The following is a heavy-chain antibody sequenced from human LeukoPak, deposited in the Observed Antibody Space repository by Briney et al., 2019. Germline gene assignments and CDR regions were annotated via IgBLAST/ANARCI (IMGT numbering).Heavy chain of an antibody. D-gene: IGHD5-12*01. J-gene: IGHJ4*02. V-gene: IGHV4-39*07. CDR3: ARGGGYDFDY. CDR1: GGSISSSSYY. CDR2: IYYSGST. Sequence: PSETLSLTCTVSGGSISSSSYYWGWIRQPPGKGLEWIGSIYYSGSTYYNPSLKSRVTISIDTLKNQFSLKLTSVTAADAAVYYCARGGGYDFDYWGQGTLVTVSS.